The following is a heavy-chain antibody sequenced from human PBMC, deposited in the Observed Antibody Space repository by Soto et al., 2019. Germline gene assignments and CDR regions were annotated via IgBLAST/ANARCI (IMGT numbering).Heavy chain of an antibody. CDR2: ISGSSSYI. D-gene: IGHD4-17*01. Sequence: GGSLRLSCAASGFTFSTYGMNWVRQAPGKGLEWVSFISGSSSYIYYADSVKGRFTISRDNAKNSLYLQMNSLRAEDTAVYYCARDSTTSIYYGMDVWGQGT. CDR1: GFTFSTYG. V-gene: IGHV3-21*01. CDR3: ARDSTTSIYYGMDV. J-gene: IGHJ6*02.